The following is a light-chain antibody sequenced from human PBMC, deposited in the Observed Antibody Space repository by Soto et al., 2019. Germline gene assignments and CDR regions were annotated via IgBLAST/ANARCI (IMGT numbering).Light chain of an antibody. CDR3: QKYNSYSRT. CDR1: QSISSW. CDR2: KAS. V-gene: IGKV1-5*03. J-gene: IGKJ1*01. Sequence: DLQMTQSPSTLSSSLGDRVTITCRASQSISSWLAWYQQKPGKAPKLLIYKASSLESGVPSRLSGSGSGTELNLTISSLQPDDFATYYCQKYNSYSRTCGQGTKVDIK.